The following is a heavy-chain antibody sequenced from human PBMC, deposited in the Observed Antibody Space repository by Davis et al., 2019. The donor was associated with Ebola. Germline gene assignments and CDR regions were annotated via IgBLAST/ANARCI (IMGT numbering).Heavy chain of an antibody. V-gene: IGHV1-8*01. CDR1: GGTFSSDA. J-gene: IGHJ4*02. D-gene: IGHD1-26*01. CDR2: MNPNSGNT. CDR3: ARIVSGSYSDY. Sequence: AASVKVSCKASGGTFSSDAFSWVRQTPGQGLEWMGWMNPNSGNTGYAQKFQGRVTMTRNTSISTAYMELSSLRSEDTAVYYCARIVSGSYSDYWGQGTLVTVSS.